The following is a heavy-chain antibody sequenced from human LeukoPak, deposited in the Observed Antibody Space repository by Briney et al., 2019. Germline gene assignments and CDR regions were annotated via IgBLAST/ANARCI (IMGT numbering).Heavy chain of an antibody. CDR1: GFTFSDYY. Sequence: GGSLRLSCAASGFTFSDYYMSWIRQAPGKGLEWVSYISSSSSYTNYADSVKGRLTISRDNAKNSLYLQMDSLRAEDTAVYHCAKDLDSTGYYSYNYWGRGTLVTVSS. J-gene: IGHJ4*02. CDR2: ISSSSSYT. CDR3: AKDLDSTGYYSYNY. D-gene: IGHD3-22*01. V-gene: IGHV3-11*03.